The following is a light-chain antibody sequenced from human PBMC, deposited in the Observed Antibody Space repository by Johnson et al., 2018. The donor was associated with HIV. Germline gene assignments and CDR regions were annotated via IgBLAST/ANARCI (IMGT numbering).Light chain of an antibody. CDR3: GTWDNSLSAHYV. Sequence: QSVLTQPPSVSAAPGQKVTISCSGSRSNIGNNYVSWYQQLPGTAPKLLIYENNKRPSGIPDRFSGSKSGTSATLGITGLQTGDEADYYCGTWDNSLSAHYVFGTGTKVTVL. CDR2: ENN. CDR1: RSNIGNNY. J-gene: IGLJ1*01. V-gene: IGLV1-51*02.